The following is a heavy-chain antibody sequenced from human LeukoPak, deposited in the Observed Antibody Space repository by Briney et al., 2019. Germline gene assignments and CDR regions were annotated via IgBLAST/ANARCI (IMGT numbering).Heavy chain of an antibody. Sequence: SETLSLTCTVSGGSISSYYWSWIRQPPGKGLEWIGYIYYSGSTNYNPSLKSRVTISVDTSKNQFSLKLSSVTAADTAVYYCARDQSGGYPIWGQGTMVTVSS. V-gene: IGHV4-59*01. CDR2: IYYSGST. D-gene: IGHD1-26*01. J-gene: IGHJ3*02. CDR1: GGSISSYY. CDR3: ARDQSGGYPI.